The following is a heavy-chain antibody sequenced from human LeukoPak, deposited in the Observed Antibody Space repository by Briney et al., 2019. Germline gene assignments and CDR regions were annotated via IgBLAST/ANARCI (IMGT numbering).Heavy chain of an antibody. CDR1: GFTFSKYA. Sequence: GGSLRLSCVASGFTFSKYAMSWVRQAPGKRLEWVSAVSGRGGKTYYADSVKGRFTISRDNSKNILYLHLNSLGADDSALYYCAKVPFDYWGRGALVTVSS. CDR3: AKVPFDY. CDR2: VSGRGGKT. J-gene: IGHJ4*02. V-gene: IGHV3-23*01.